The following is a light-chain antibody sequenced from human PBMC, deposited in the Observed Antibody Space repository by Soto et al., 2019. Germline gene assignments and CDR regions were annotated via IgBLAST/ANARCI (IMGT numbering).Light chain of an antibody. CDR3: QQLDNSPLT. CDR1: QSLSSSF. CDR2: GAS. Sequence: IELQTHPSALSLAPGEGAPLSYRASQSLSSSFFAWYQHKPGQAPRLLIYGASTRATGIPARFSGSGSGTEFTLTISSLQPEDFATYYCQQLDNSPLTSAQRTRLEIK. J-gene: IGKJ5*01. V-gene: IGKV3-20*01.